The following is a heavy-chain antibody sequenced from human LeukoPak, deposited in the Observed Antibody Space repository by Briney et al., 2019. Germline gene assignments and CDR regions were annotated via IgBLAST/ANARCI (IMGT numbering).Heavy chain of an antibody. CDR3: ARRSSYYSDY. Sequence: SETLSLTCAVYGGSFSDSYWTWIRQPPGKGLEWIGEINHSGSTNYNPSLKSRATISVDTSKNQFSLKLSSVTAADTAVYYCARRSSYYSDYWGQGTLVTVSS. D-gene: IGHD3-10*01. V-gene: IGHV4-34*01. CDR2: INHSGST. CDR1: GGSFSDSY. J-gene: IGHJ4*02.